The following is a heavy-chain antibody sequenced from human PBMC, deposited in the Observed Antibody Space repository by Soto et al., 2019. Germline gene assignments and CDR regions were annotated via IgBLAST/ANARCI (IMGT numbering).Heavy chain of an antibody. J-gene: IGHJ6*02. CDR2: ISAYNGNT. Sequence: ASVKVSCKASGYTFTSYGISWVRQAPGQGLEWMGWISAYNGNTNYAQKFQGRVTMTTDTSTSTAYMELSSLRSDDTAVYYCAREAVWFGNYYYGMDVWGQGTTVIVSS. D-gene: IGHD3-10*01. CDR1: GYTFTSYG. CDR3: AREAVWFGNYYYGMDV. V-gene: IGHV1-18*01.